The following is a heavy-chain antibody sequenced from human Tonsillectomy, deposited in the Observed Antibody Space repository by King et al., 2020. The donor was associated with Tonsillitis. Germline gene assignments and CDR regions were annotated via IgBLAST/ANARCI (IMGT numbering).Heavy chain of an antibody. CDR1: GFTFSSYA. CDR3: ARDGYCTSTNCFSLDY. CDR2: VSYGGSKK. J-gene: IGHJ4*02. Sequence: VQLVESGGGGVQPGTSLRLSCAASGFTFSSYAMHWGRQAPGKGLEWVAHVSYGGSKKYYGDSLWGRFTISRDSSKNTLYLQMNSLREEDTAVYYCARDGYCTSTNCFSLDYWGQGTLVTVSS. V-gene: IGHV3-30-3*01. D-gene: IGHD2-2*03.